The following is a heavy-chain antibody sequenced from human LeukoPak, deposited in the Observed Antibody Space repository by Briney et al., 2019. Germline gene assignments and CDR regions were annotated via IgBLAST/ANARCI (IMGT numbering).Heavy chain of an antibody. CDR2: FDPEDGET. V-gene: IGHV1-24*01. D-gene: IGHD3-22*01. CDR1: GYTLTELS. Sequence: ASVKVSCKVSGYTLTELSMHWVRQAPGKGPEWMGGFDPEDGETIYAQKFQGRVTMTEDTSTDTAYMELSSLRSEDTAVYYCATNTDTYYYDSSGYMGAFDIWGQGTMVTVSS. CDR3: ATNTDTYYYDSSGYMGAFDI. J-gene: IGHJ3*02.